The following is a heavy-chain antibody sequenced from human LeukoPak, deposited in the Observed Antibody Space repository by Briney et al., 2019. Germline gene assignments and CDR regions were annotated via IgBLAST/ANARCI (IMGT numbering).Heavy chain of an antibody. D-gene: IGHD2-2*01. Sequence: PSETLSLTCTVSGGSISSYYWSWIRQPAGKGLEWIGRIYTSGSTNYNPSLKSRVNMSVDTSKNQFSMELSSVTAADAAVYYCASSMCSSTSCYPADDYWGQGTLVTVSS. CDR1: GGSISSYY. J-gene: IGHJ4*02. V-gene: IGHV4-4*07. CDR3: ASSMCSSTSCYPADDY. CDR2: IYTSGST.